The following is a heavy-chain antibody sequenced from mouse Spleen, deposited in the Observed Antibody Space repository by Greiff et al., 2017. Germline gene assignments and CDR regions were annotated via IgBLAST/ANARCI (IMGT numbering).Heavy chain of an antibody. Sequence: EVQLVESGGGLVKPGGSLKLSCAASGFTFSDYGMHWVRQAPEKGLEWVAYISSGSSPIYYADTVKGRFTISRDNAKNTLFLQMTSLRSEDTAMYYCATQLGPYWYFDVWGTGTTVTASS. J-gene: IGHJ1*03. CDR2: ISSGSSPI. D-gene: IGHD4-1*02. CDR3: ATQLGPYWYFDV. V-gene: IGHV5-17*01. CDR1: GFTFSDYG.